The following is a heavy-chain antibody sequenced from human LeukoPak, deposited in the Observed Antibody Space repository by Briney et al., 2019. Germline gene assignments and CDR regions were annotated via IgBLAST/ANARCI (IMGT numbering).Heavy chain of an antibody. Sequence: ASVKVSCKASGYTFTGCYMHWVRQAPGQGLEWMGWINPNSGGTNYAQKFQGRVTMTRDTSISTAYMELSRLRSDDTAVYYCARDRYCSGGSCYSGHYYYYYYMDVWGKGTTVTVSS. J-gene: IGHJ6*03. D-gene: IGHD2-15*01. CDR2: INPNSGGT. CDR3: ARDRYCSGGSCYSGHYYYYYYMDV. CDR1: GYTFTGCY. V-gene: IGHV1-2*02.